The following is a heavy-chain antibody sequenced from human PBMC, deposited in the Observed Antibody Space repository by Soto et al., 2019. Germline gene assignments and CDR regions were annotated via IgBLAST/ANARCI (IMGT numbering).Heavy chain of an antibody. CDR3: TTFMAVNDY. V-gene: IGHV3-15*01. CDR2: IKSKTDGGTT. D-gene: IGHD6-19*01. Sequence: EVQLVESGGGVVKRGGSLRLSCAASGFTFTNAWMRWVRQAPGKGLEWVGRIKSKTDGGTTDYVAPVKGRFTISRDDSKITLYLQMNSLKTEDTAVYYCTTFMAVNDYWGQGALVTVSS. CDR1: GFTFTNAW. J-gene: IGHJ4*02.